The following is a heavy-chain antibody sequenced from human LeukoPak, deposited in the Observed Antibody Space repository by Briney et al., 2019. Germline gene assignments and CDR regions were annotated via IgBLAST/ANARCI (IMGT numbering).Heavy chain of an antibody. CDR3: TTGDSGYDYRSDY. Sequence: GGSLRLSCAASGFTFSNAWMSWVRQAPGKGLEWVGRIKSKTDGGITDYAAPVKGRFTISRDDSKNTLYLQMNSLKTEDTAVYYCTTGDSGYDYRSDYWGQGTLVTVSS. V-gene: IGHV3-15*01. D-gene: IGHD5-12*01. CDR2: IKSKTDGGIT. J-gene: IGHJ4*02. CDR1: GFTFSNAW.